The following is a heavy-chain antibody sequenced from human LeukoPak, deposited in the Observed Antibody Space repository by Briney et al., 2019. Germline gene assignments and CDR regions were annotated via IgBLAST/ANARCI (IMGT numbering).Heavy chain of an antibody. V-gene: IGHV3-21*01. J-gene: IGHJ4*02. D-gene: IGHD5-18*01. CDR1: GFTFSSYS. Sequence: GGSLRLSCAASGFTFSSYSMNWVRQAPGKGLEWVSSISSSSSYIYYADSVKGRFTISRDNAKNSLYLQMNSLRAEDTAVYYCARDTADTAMFGDYWGQGTLVTVSS. CDR2: ISSSSSYI. CDR3: ARDTADTAMFGDY.